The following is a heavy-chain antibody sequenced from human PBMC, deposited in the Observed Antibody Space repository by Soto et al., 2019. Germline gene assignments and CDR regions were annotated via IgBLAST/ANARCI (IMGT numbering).Heavy chain of an antibody. J-gene: IGHJ4*02. D-gene: IGHD2-15*01. V-gene: IGHV3-30-3*01. CDR1: GFTFSSYA. CDR3: AREEDYYFDY. Sequence: GGSLRLSCAASGFTFSSYAMHWVRQAPGKGLKWVAVISYDGSNKYYADSVKGRFTISRDNSKNTLYLQMNSLRAEDTAVYYCAREEDYYFDYCGQGTLVTVSS. CDR2: ISYDGSNK.